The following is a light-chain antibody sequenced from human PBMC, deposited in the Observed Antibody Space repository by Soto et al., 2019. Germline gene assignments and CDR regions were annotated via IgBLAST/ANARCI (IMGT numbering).Light chain of an antibody. J-gene: IGKJ1*01. CDR3: QQYGSSPTWT. V-gene: IGKV3-20*01. CDR1: QSVSSNY. CDR2: GAS. Sequence: ERVLNQSPGTLSLKPGQRATLSCRASQSVSSNYLAWYQQKPGQAPRLLIYGASTRATGIPDRFSGSGSGTDFTLTISRLEPEDSAVYYCQQYGSSPTWTFGQRTNVDI.